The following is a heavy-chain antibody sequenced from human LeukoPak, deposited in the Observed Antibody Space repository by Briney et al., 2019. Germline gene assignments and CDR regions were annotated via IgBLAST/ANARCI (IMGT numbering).Heavy chain of an antibody. CDR1: GFTLSNAW. V-gene: IGHV4-4*07. CDR3: ARDPPYYDFWSGYLYFDL. CDR2: IYTSGST. Sequence: PGGSLRLSCAASGFTLSNAWMSWIRQPAGKGLEWIGRIYTSGSTNYNPSLKSRVTMSVDTSKNQFSLKLSSVTAADTAVYYCARDPPYYDFWSGYLYFDLWGRGTLVTVSS. J-gene: IGHJ2*01. D-gene: IGHD3-3*01.